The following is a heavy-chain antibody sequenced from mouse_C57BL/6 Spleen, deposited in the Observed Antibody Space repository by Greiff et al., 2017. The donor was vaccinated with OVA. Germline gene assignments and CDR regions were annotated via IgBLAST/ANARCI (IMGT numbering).Heavy chain of an antibody. Sequence: VQLQQPGAELVKPGASVKLSCKASGYTFTSYWMQWVKQRPGQGLEWIGEIDPSDSYTNYNQKFKGKATLTVDTSSSTADMQLSSLTSEDSAVYYCARGGAYGNYEGVAYWGQGTLVTVSA. J-gene: IGHJ3*01. D-gene: IGHD2-1*01. CDR1: GYTFTSYW. CDR3: ARGGAYGNYEGVAY. V-gene: IGHV1-50*01. CDR2: IDPSDSYT.